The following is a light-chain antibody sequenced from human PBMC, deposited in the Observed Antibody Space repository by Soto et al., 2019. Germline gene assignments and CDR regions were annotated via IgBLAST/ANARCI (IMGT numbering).Light chain of an antibody. CDR1: QSVSSY. J-gene: IGKJ3*01. V-gene: IGKV3-11*01. CDR2: DAS. CDR3: KQRSNWPFS. Sequence: EIVLTQSPATLSLSPGERATLSCRASQSVSSYLAWYQQKPGQAPRLLIYDASNMATGIPARFSGSGSGTDFTLTISILEPEDFAVYYCKQRSNWPFSFGPRTKVDIK.